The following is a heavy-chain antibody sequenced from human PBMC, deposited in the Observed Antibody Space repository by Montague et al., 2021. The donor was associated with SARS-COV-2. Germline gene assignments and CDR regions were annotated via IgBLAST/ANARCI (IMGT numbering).Heavy chain of an antibody. D-gene: IGHD1-14*01. Sequence: SLRLSCAASGFAFNNYWMHWVRQAPGKGLVWVSRIKFDGTVIHYADSVKGRFNISRDNAKNTLYLQMNSLRVEETAVYYCVRDKGTHRILDYWGQGILVTVSS. CDR3: VRDKGTHRILDY. CDR1: GFAFNNYW. CDR2: IKFDGTVI. V-gene: IGHV3-74*01. J-gene: IGHJ4*02.